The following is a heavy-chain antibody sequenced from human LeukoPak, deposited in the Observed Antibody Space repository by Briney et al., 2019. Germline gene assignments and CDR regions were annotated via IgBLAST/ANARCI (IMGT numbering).Heavy chain of an antibody. CDR3: ARDTKN. J-gene: IGHJ4*02. CDR1: GGSISSYY. D-gene: IGHD1-1*01. CDR2: IYTSGSA. Sequence: SETLSLTCTVSGGSISSYYWSWIRQPAGKGLEWIGRIYTSGSANYNPSLKSRVTISIDTSKNQFSLKLNSVTAADTAVYYCARDTKNWGQGTLVTVSS. V-gene: IGHV4-4*07.